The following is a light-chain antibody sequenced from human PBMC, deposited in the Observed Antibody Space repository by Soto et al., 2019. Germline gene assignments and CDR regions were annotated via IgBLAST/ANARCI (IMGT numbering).Light chain of an antibody. CDR3: CSYAGNYIWV. Sequence: QSALTQPRSVSASPGQSVTISCIGTISDVGGYGYVSWYQQHPGKAPKFIIYDVNKRASGVPDRFSGSKSGTTASLTISGLQADDEADYYCCSYAGNYIWVFGGGTKVTVL. CDR2: DVN. CDR1: ISDVGGYGY. V-gene: IGLV2-11*01. J-gene: IGLJ3*02.